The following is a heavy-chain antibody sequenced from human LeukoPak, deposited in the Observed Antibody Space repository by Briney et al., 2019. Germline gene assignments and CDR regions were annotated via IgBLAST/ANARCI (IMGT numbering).Heavy chain of an antibody. D-gene: IGHD3-10*01. CDR2: IIPIFGTA. Sequence: SVKVSCKASGGTFSSYATGWVRQAPGQGLEWMGGIIPIFGTANYAQKFQGRVTITADESTSTAYMELSSLRSEDTAVYYCAREDYYGSGSYGPNDYWGQGTLVTVSS. J-gene: IGHJ4*02. CDR1: GGTFSSYA. V-gene: IGHV1-69*13. CDR3: AREDYYGSGSYGPNDY.